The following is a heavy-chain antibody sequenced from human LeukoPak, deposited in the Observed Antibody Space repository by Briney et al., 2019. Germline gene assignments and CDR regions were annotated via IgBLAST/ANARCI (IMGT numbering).Heavy chain of an antibody. Sequence: GASVKVSCKASGYPFTGYYLHWVRQAPGQGLEWTGWINPNNGDTDYAQNFQGRVTMTRDTSISTVYMELGRLRSDDTAVYYCASGGPISRIVVAITTGLDYWGQGTLVTVSS. CDR3: ASGGPISRIVVAITTGLDY. D-gene: IGHD3-22*01. CDR2: INPNNGDT. J-gene: IGHJ4*02. V-gene: IGHV1-2*02. CDR1: GYPFTGYY.